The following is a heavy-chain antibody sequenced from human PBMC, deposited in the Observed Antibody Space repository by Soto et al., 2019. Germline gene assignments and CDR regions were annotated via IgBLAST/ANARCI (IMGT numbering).Heavy chain of an antibody. CDR3: ARRVAAAGSYYYGMDV. V-gene: IGHV5-51*01. J-gene: IGHJ6*02. Sequence: GESLKISCKGSGYSFTSYWIGWVRQMPGKGLEWMGIIYPGDSDTRYSPSFQGQVTISADKSISTAYLQWSSLKASDTAMYYCARRVAAAGSYYYGMDVWGQGNTVTVSS. D-gene: IGHD6-13*01. CDR2: IYPGDSDT. CDR1: GYSFTSYW.